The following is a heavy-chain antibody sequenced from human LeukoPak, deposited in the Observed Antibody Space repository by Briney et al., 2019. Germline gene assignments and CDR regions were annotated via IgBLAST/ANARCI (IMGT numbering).Heavy chain of an antibody. CDR3: ATDQVVGSTRYSWFDP. Sequence: SATLSPTCNVSGGSFSGYYWTWIRQPPRKGLEWIGEISHSGSTHYNPSLRSRVIISLDASTNQVSLRLTSVTAADTAVYYCATDQVVGSTRYSWFDPWGQGTLVTVSS. CDR1: GGSFSGYY. D-gene: IGHD1-26*01. J-gene: IGHJ5*02. V-gene: IGHV4-34*01. CDR2: ISHSGST.